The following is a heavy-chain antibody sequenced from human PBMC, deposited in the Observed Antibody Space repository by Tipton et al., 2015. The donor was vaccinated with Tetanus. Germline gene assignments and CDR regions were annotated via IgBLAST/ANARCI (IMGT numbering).Heavy chain of an antibody. CDR3: ARLHLRTFASSSGY. J-gene: IGHJ4*02. CDR2: IYPGDSET. V-gene: IGHV5-51*01. CDR1: GYGFATYW. Sequence: QLVQSGAEVKKPGESLKISCKCSGYGFATYWIAWVRQMPGKGLEWMGIIYPGDSETRYSPSFQGHVTMSADKSVNTAYLQWSSLKASDTAIYYCARLHLRTFASSSGYWGQGTLVTVSS. D-gene: IGHD6-6*01.